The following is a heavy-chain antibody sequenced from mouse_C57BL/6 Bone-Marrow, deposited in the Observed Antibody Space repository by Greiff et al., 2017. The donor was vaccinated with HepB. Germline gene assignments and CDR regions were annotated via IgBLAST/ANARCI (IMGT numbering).Heavy chain of an antibody. CDR2: IWGVGST. J-gene: IGHJ4*01. CDR1: GFSLTSYG. D-gene: IGHD1-1*01. CDR3: ARNYGSSKGYYAMDY. Sequence: QVQLQQSGPGLVAPSQSLSITCTVSGFSLTSYGVDWVRQSPGKGLEWLGVIWGVGSTNYNSALKSRLSISKDNSKSQVFLKMNSLQTDDTAMYYCARNYGSSKGYYAMDYWGQGTSVTVSS. V-gene: IGHV2-6*01.